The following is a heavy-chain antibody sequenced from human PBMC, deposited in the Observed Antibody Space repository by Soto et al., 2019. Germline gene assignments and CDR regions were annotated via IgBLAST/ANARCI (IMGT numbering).Heavy chain of an antibody. D-gene: IGHD1-26*01. CDR2: IFHTGAT. Sequence: PSETLSLTCTASGDSISSSSFYWGWIRQPPGKGLEWIGHIFHTGATYQNPTLKSRLRMSVDTSKNQFSLNLSSVTATDTAVYYCARRRIVPTTNFVYWGQGTLVTVSS. CDR3: ARRRIVPTTNFVY. CDR1: GDSISSSSFY. V-gene: IGHV4-39*01. J-gene: IGHJ4*02.